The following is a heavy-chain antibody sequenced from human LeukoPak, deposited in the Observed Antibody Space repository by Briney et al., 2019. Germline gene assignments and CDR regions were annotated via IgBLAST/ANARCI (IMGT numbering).Heavy chain of an antibody. D-gene: IGHD2-15*01. Sequence: PSETLSLTCTVSGGSISSYYWSWIRQPPGKGLEWIGYIYYSGSTNYNPSLKSRVTISVDTSKNQFSLKLSSVTAADTAVYYCARGAGYCSGGSCYRFDPWGQGTLVTVSS. V-gene: IGHV4-59*01. CDR1: GGSISSYY. J-gene: IGHJ5*02. CDR3: ARGAGYCSGGSCYRFDP. CDR2: IYYSGST.